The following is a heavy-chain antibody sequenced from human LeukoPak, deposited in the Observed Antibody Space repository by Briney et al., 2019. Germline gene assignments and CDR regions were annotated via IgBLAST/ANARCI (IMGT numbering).Heavy chain of an antibody. D-gene: IGHD1-26*01. V-gene: IGHV3-30*03. Sequence: GGSLRLSCAASGFTFSSYGMHWVRQAPGKGLEWVAVISYDGSNKYYADSVKGRFTISRDNSKNTLYLQMNSLRAEDTAVYYCARDSGGGNYYNWYFDPWGRGTLVTVSS. CDR2: ISYDGSNK. CDR3: ARDSGGGNYYNWYFDP. CDR1: GFTFSSYG. J-gene: IGHJ2*01.